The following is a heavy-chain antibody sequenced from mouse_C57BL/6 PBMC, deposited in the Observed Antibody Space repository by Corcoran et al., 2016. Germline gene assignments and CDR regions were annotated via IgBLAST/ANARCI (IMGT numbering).Heavy chain of an antibody. Sequence: QVTLKESGPGILQSSQTLSLTCSFSGFSLSTSGMGVSWIRQPSGKGLEWLAHIYWDDDKRYNPSLKSRLTISKDTSRNQVFLKITSVDTADTATYDCARPFINYAMDYWGQGTSVTVSS. V-gene: IGHV8-12*01. D-gene: IGHD1-1*01. CDR1: GFSLSTSGMG. CDR3: ARPFINYAMDY. J-gene: IGHJ4*01. CDR2: IYWDDDK.